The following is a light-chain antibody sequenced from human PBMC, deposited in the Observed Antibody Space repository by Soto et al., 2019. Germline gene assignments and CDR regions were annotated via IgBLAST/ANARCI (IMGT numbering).Light chain of an antibody. Sequence: QSVLTQPPSASESPGQSVTISCTGTRSDLGGYNYVSWYQQHPGKAPKLMISEVSKRPSGVPDRFSGSKSGNTASLTVSGLQAEDEADYYCSSFAGNNNLVFGGGTKVTVL. CDR1: RSDLGGYNY. CDR3: SSFAGNNNLV. V-gene: IGLV2-8*01. J-gene: IGLJ2*01. CDR2: EVS.